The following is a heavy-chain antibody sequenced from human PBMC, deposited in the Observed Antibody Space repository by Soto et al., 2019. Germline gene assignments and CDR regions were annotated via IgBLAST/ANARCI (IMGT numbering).Heavy chain of an antibody. CDR1: GFSLSTRGVG. CDR2: IYWDDDK. CDR3: AHRPYCYKYYFDY. Sequence: QITLKESGPTLVKPTQTLTLTCTFSGFSLSTRGVGVGWFRQPPGRALEWLALIYWDDDKRYSPSLQNRLTITSGTSKTQVVLRVTNMDPVDPATYYCAHRPYCYKYYFDYWGQGTLVTVSS. V-gene: IGHV2-5*02. D-gene: IGHD2-21*01. J-gene: IGHJ4*02.